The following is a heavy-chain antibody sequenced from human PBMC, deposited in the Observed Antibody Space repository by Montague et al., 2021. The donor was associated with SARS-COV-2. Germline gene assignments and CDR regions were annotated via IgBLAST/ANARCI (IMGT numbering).Heavy chain of an antibody. V-gene: IGHV4-39*01. CDR3: ASSYYYGSGTYVYNYYMDV. Sequence: SETLSLTCTVSGGSVSSSPYYWGWIRQPPGRGLEWVGSISYSGRTYFSPSLKSRLTISVDSSENQFPLRLSSVTAADTAVYYCASSYYYGSGTYVYNYYMDVWGKGTTVTVSS. CDR2: ISYSGRT. D-gene: IGHD3-10*01. CDR1: GGSVSSSPYY. J-gene: IGHJ6*03.